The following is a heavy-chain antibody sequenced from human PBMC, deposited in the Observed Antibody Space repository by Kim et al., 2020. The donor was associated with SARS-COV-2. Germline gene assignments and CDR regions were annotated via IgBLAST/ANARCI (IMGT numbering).Heavy chain of an antibody. CDR1: GFTFDTYA. CDR3: AKMVITDGFTDFYYYAMDV. D-gene: IGHD2-21*01. J-gene: IGHJ6*02. CDR2: ISGGARNK. V-gene: IGHV3-23*01. Sequence: GGSLRLSCVASGFTFDTYAMSWVRQAPGKGLEWVSVISGGARNKFYADSVRGRFTISRDNAKNALYLQMNRLRDEDTALYYCAKMVITDGFTDFYYYAMDVWGQGTQVTVSS.